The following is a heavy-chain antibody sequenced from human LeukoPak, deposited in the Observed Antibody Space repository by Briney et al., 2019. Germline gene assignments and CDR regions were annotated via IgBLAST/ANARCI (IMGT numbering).Heavy chain of an antibody. CDR3: ARGVSGYGFDS. Sequence: GSVSVSCTASGYTFTSYYMHWVGQAPGQGVEWMGIINPSGGSTSYAQKFQGRVTMTRDTSTSTVYMELSSLRSEDTAVYYCARGVSGYGFDSGGQGTLATASA. D-gene: IGHD6-25*01. CDR2: INPSGGST. CDR1: GYTFTSYY. V-gene: IGHV1-46*01. J-gene: IGHJ4*02.